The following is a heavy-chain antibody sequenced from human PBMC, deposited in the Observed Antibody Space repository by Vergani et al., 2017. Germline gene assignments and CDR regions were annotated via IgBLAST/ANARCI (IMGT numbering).Heavy chain of an antibody. CDR1: GFTFSSYA. D-gene: IGHD5-18*01. CDR2: ISGSGGST. V-gene: IGHV3-23*01. J-gene: IGHJ6*02. Sequence: EVQLLESGGGLVQPGGSLRLSCAASGFTFSSYAMSWVRQAPGKGLEWVSAISGSGGSTYYADSVKGRFTISRDNSKNTLYLQMNSLRAEDTAVYYCARDRGYSYGPYYYYGMDVWGQGTTVTVSS. CDR3: ARDRGYSYGPYYYYGMDV.